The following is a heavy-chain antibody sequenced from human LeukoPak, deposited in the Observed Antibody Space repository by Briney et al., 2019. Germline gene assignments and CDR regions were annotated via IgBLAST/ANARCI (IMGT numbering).Heavy chain of an antibody. CDR2: INQDAGTT. CDR1: GFSFTSYW. J-gene: IGHJ3*02. CDR3: ARDPGWSSFDI. D-gene: IGHD2-15*01. Sequence: PGGSLRLSCVASGFSFTSYWMSWVRQAPGKDLEFVANINQDAGTTNYVDSVKGRFTISRDNADNSLYLQMSSLRAEDTALYYCARDPGWSSFDIWGQGIMVTVSS. V-gene: IGHV3-7*03.